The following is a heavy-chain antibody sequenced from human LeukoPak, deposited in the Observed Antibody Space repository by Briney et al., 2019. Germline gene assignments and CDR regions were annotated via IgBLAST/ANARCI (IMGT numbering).Heavy chain of an antibody. J-gene: IGHJ6*02. D-gene: IGHD5-18*01. CDR3: ARDQRRYRNGLPYYYYYGMDV. V-gene: IGHV3-30*04. CDR2: ISYDGRDE. CDR1: GFTFSSYA. Sequence: QPGRSLRLSCADSGFTFSSYAMHWVRQAPGKGLEWVAVISYDGRDEYYADSVKGRVTISRDNSKNTLYLQMNSLRAEDTAVYYCARDQRRYRNGLPYYYYYGMDVWGQGTTVTVSS.